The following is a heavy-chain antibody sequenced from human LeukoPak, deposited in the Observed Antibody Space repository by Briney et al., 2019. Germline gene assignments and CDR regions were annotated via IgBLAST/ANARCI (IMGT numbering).Heavy chain of an antibody. Sequence: GGSLRLSCAASGFTFSSYSMNWVRQAPGKGLEWVPSISSSSSYIYYADSVRGRFTISSDNAKNSLYLQMSSLRAEDTAVYYCVRGDGYNGFDYWGQGTLVTVSS. CDR2: ISSSSSYI. J-gene: IGHJ4*02. D-gene: IGHD5-24*01. CDR1: GFTFSSYS. V-gene: IGHV3-21*04. CDR3: VRGDGYNGFDY.